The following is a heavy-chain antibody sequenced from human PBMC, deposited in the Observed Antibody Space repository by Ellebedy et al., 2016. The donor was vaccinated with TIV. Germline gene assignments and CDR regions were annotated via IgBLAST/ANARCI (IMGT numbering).Heavy chain of an antibody. CDR1: GFTFSNYW. Sequence: GESLKISCAASGFTFSNYWMHWVRQAPGRGLEWVANIKHDGSEKYYVDSVKGRFTVSRDNAKNSLFLQMSSLRVEDTAVYYCARNNHGAYGGGDAFDIWGQGTMVTVSS. V-gene: IGHV3-7*01. D-gene: IGHD4-17*01. J-gene: IGHJ3*02. CDR2: IKHDGSEK. CDR3: ARNNHGAYGGGDAFDI.